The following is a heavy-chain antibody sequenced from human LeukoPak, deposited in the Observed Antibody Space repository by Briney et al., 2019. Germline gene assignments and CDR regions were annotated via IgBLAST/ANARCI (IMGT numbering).Heavy chain of an antibody. CDR1: GGSISSGGYY. J-gene: IGHJ4*02. CDR3: TYSSSSGFDY. D-gene: IGHD6-6*01. V-gene: IGHV4-30-2*01. Sequence: SQTLSLTCTVSGGSISSGGYYWSWIRQPPGKGLEWIGYIYHSGSTYYNPSLKSRVTISVGRSKNQFSLKLSSVTAADTAVYYCTYSSSSGFDYWGQGTLVTVSS. CDR2: IYHSGST.